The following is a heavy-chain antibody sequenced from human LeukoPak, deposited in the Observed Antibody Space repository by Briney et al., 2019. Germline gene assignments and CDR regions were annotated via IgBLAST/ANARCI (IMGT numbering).Heavy chain of an antibody. J-gene: IGHJ6*02. CDR2: INPNSGGT. V-gene: IGHV1-2*02. Sequence: ASVKVSCKASGYTFTGYYMHWVRQAPGQGLEWMGWINPNSGGTNYAQKFQGRVTMTRDTSTSTAYMELSRLRSDDTAVYYCARDKRPDYYYYGMDVWGQGTTVTVSS. CDR3: ARDKRPDYYYYGMDV. CDR1: GYTFTGYY.